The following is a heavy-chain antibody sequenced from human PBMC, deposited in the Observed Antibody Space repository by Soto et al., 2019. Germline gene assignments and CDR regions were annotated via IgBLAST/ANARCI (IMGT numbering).Heavy chain of an antibody. D-gene: IGHD6-19*01. V-gene: IGHV5-10-1*01. CDR3: ARHGLHTVAGPIVYYYYYGMDV. Sequence: PGESLKISCKGSGYSFTSYWISWVRQIPGKGLEWMGRIDPSDSYTNYSPSFQGHVTISADKSISTAYLQWSSLKASDTAMYYCARHGLHTVAGPIVYYYYYGMDVWGQGTTVTVSS. CDR2: IDPSDSYT. J-gene: IGHJ6*02. CDR1: GYSFTSYW.